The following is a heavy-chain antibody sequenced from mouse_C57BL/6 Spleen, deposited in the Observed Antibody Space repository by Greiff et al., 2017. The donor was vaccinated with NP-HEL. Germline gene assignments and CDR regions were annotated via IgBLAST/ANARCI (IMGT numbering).Heavy chain of an antibody. V-gene: IGHV1-50*01. CDR2: IDPSDSYT. CDR3: ARGTAQALFDY. Sequence: QVQLQQPGAELVKPGASVKLSCKASGYTFTSYWMQWVKQRPGQGLEWIGEIDPSDSYTNYNQKFKGKATLTVDTSSSTAYMQLSSLTSEDSAVYYCARGTAQALFDYWGQGTTRTVSS. J-gene: IGHJ2*01. CDR1: GYTFTSYW. D-gene: IGHD3-2*02.